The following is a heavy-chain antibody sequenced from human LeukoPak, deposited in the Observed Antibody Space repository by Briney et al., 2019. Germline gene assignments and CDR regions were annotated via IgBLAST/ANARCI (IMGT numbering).Heavy chain of an antibody. CDR1: GYTFTSYG. J-gene: IGHJ4*02. D-gene: IGHD3-22*01. V-gene: IGHV1-18*01. Sequence: GASVKVSCKASGYTFTSYGISWVRQAPGQGLEWMGWISAYNGNTNYAQKLQGRVTMTTDTSTSTAYMELRSLRSADTAVYYCARDLRSYYYDSSGYYLLYWGQGTLVTVSS. CDR3: ARDLRSYYYDSSGYYLLY. CDR2: ISAYNGNT.